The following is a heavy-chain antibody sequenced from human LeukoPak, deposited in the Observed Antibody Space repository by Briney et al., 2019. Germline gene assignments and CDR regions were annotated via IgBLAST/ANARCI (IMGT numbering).Heavy chain of an antibody. J-gene: IGHJ4*02. D-gene: IGHD6-13*01. CDR2: ISGDGGST. CDR1: GFTFDDYA. V-gene: IGHV3-43*02. Sequence: PGGSLRLSCAASGFTFDDYAMHWVRQAPGKGLEWVSLISGDGGSTYYADSVKGRFTISRDNAWNSLYLQMNSLRAEDTAMYYCARDHVAPGIYFDYWGQGTLVTVSS. CDR3: ARDHVAPGIYFDY.